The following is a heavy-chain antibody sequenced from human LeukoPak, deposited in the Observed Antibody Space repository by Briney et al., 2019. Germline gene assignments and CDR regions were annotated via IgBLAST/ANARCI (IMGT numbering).Heavy chain of an antibody. Sequence: GGSLRLSCAASGFTFSSYGVHWVRQAPGKGLVWVSRINSDGSSTSYADSVRGRFTISRDNAKNTLYLQMISLRAEDTAVYYCARDLGSSGWYGYDAFDIWGQGTMVTVSS. CDR1: GFTFSSYG. D-gene: IGHD6-19*01. CDR2: INSDGSST. J-gene: IGHJ3*02. V-gene: IGHV3-74*01. CDR3: ARDLGSSGWYGYDAFDI.